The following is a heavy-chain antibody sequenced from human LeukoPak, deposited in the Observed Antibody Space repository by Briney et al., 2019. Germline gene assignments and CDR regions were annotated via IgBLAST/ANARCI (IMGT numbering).Heavy chain of an antibody. D-gene: IGHD3-3*01. V-gene: IGHV1-69*05. CDR2: IIPIFGTA. CDR1: GGTFSSYA. Sequence: ASVRVSRKASGGTFSSYAISWVRQAPGQGLEWMGRIIPIFGTANYAQKFQGRVTITTDESTSTAYMELSSLRSEDTAVYYCASREGGDYYDFWSGPIDYWGQGTLVTVSS. CDR3: ASREGGDYYDFWSGPIDY. J-gene: IGHJ4*02.